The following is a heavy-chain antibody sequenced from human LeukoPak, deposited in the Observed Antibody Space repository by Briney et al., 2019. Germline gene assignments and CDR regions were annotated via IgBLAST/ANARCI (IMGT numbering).Heavy chain of an antibody. Sequence: ASVKVSCKASGYTFTSYAMHWVRQAPGQRLEWMGWINAGNGNTKYSQKFQGRVTITRDTSASTAYMGLSSLRSEDTAVYYCARDKRGRYFDWLPKPLDYWGQGTLVTVSS. V-gene: IGHV1-3*01. J-gene: IGHJ4*02. CDR1: GYTFTSYA. CDR2: INAGNGNT. CDR3: ARDKRGRYFDWLPKPLDY. D-gene: IGHD3-9*01.